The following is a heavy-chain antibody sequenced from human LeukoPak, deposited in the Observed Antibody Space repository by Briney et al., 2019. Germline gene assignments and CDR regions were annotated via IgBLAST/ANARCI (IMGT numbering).Heavy chain of an antibody. J-gene: IGHJ3*02. CDR3: ARVIARWQPDAFDI. D-gene: IGHD2/OR15-2a*01. CDR2: ISSSSSTI. V-gene: IGHV3-48*01. CDR1: GFTFSSYS. Sequence: GSLRLSCAASGFTFSSYSMNWVRQAPGKGLEWVSYISSSSSTIYYADSVKGRFTISRDNAKNSLYLQMNSLRAEDTAVYYCARVIARWQPDAFDIWGQGTMVTVSS.